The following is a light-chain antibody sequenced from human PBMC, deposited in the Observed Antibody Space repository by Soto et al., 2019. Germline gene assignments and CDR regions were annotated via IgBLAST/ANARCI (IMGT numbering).Light chain of an antibody. Sequence: QLVLTQSPSASASLGASVKLTCTLSSGHSSYAIEWHQQQPEKGPRFLMKLNSDGSHNKGDGIPDRFSGSSSGAERHLTIASLQSEDEADYYCQTWGTGILVFGGGTKLTVL. V-gene: IGLV4-69*01. CDR1: SGHSSYA. J-gene: IGLJ2*01. CDR2: LNSDGSH. CDR3: QTWGTGILV.